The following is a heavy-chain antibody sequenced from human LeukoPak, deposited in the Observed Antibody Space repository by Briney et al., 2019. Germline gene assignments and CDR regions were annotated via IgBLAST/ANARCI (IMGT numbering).Heavy chain of an antibody. D-gene: IGHD2-2*01. Sequence: ASVKVSCKASGYPFTRYGISWVRQAPGQGLERMGWINPDNGNTKYAQKFQGRVTMTTDTSTSTAHMELRSLGSDDTAVYYCATYYCSTTSCYPYFFDYWGQGTLVTVSS. J-gene: IGHJ4*02. CDR3: ATYYCSTTSCYPYFFDY. CDR2: INPDNGNT. CDR1: GYPFTRYG. V-gene: IGHV1-18*01.